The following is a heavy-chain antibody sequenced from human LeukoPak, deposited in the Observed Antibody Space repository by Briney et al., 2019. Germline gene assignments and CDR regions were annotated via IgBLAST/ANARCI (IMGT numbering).Heavy chain of an antibody. D-gene: IGHD1-26*01. CDR3: ARHEGSGSYYSY. CDR1: GYSFTTYW. J-gene: IGHJ4*02. Sequence: GESLKISCKGSGYSFTTYWIAWVRQMPGGGLEWMGIISPDDSEIRYSPSFRGQVTISADKSISTAYLRWSRLKASDTAIYYCARHEGSGSYYSYWGQGTLVTVSS. V-gene: IGHV5-51*01. CDR2: ISPDDSEI.